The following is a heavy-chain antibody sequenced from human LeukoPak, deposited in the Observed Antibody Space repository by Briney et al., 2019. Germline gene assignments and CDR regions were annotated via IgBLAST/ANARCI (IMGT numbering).Heavy chain of an antibody. CDR3: ARDPTIFGVVIVPDY. Sequence: GGSLRLSCAASGFTFSSYWMSWVRQAPGKGLEWVANIKQDESEKYYMDSVKGRFTISRDNAKNSLYLQMNSLRAEDTAVYYCARDPTIFGVVIVPDYWGQGTLVTVSS. J-gene: IGHJ4*02. D-gene: IGHD3-3*01. V-gene: IGHV3-7*01. CDR1: GFTFSSYW. CDR2: IKQDESEK.